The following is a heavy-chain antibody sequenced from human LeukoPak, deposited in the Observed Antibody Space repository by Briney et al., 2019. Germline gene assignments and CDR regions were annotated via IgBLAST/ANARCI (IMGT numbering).Heavy chain of an antibody. D-gene: IGHD2-15*01. CDR1: GFTFSSYW. J-gene: IGHJ3*02. Sequence: GGSLRLSCAASGFTFSSYWMHWVRQAPGKGLVWVSRINTDGISTSYADSVKGRFTISRDNAKNSLYLQMNSLRAEDTALYYCAKDDIRSGILPDAFDIWGQGTMVTVSS. V-gene: IGHV3-74*01. CDR2: INTDGIST. CDR3: AKDDIRSGILPDAFDI.